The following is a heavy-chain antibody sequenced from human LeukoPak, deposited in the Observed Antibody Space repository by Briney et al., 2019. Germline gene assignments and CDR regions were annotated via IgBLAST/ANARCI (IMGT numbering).Heavy chain of an antibody. Sequence: GESLNISCVGSGYSCTGYWTGWVRQLPGKGLEWMGIIYPGDSDTRYSPSFQGQVTISADKSISTAYLQWSSLKASDTAMYYCARLNPDGIPDYWGQGTLVTVSS. V-gene: IGHV5-51*01. D-gene: IGHD1-14*01. CDR3: ARLNPDGIPDY. CDR1: GYSCTGYW. CDR2: IYPGDSDT. J-gene: IGHJ4*02.